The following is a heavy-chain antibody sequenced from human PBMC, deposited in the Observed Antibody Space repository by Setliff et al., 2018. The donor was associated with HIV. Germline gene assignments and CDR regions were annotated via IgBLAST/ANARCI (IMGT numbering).Heavy chain of an antibody. V-gene: IGHV4-59*01. CDR2: IYYSGST. J-gene: IGHJ3*02. CDR1: GGSISTYY. Sequence: PSQTLSLTCTVSGGSISTYYWSWIRQPPGKRLEWIGYIYYSGSTNYNPSLKSRVTISVDTSKNQFSLKLTSLTAADTAVYYCARDRPSSSWYFNAFDIWGQGTMVTVS. D-gene: IGHD6-13*01. CDR3: ARDRPSSSWYFNAFDI.